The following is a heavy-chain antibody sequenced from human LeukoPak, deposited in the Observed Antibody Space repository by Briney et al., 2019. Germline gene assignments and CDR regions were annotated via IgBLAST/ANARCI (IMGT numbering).Heavy chain of an antibody. Sequence: PGGSLRLSCAASGFTFSRSDMVWVRQAPGKGLEWVSAISGSGGSTYYADSVKGRFAISRDNSKNTLYLQMNSLRAEDTAVYYCEFEYSSSYYFDYWGQGTLVTVSS. CDR1: GFTFSRSD. CDR3: EFEYSSSYYFDY. CDR2: ISGSGGST. V-gene: IGHV3-23*01. J-gene: IGHJ4*02. D-gene: IGHD6-6*01.